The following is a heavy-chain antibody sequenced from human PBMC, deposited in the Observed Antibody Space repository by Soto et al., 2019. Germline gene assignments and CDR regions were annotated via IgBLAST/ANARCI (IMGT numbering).Heavy chain of an antibody. V-gene: IGHV3-11*01. J-gene: IGHJ4*01. CDR3: ATGKGFCSGGSCFWY. CDR1: GFTFSDYY. Sequence: QVQLVESGGGLVKPGGSLRLSCAASGFTFSDYYMSWIRQAPGKGLEWISYISTSGTTIYYADSVKGRFTISRNNAKNSLYLQLTSLRAEDTAIYYCATGKGFCSGGSCFWYWGQGTLVTVSS. D-gene: IGHD2-15*01. CDR2: ISTSGTTI.